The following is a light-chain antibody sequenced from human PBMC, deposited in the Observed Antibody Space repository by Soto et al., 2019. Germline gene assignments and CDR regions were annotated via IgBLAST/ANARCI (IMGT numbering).Light chain of an antibody. CDR2: DAS. Sequence: DIQMTQSPSTLSASVGDRVTITCRASQSISNLLAWYQQKPGKAPKLLIFDASTLVSGVPSRFSGSGSGTEFTLTISSLQPDDFATYYCQQLNSYSSWTFGKGTKVEIK. CDR3: QQLNSYSSWT. V-gene: IGKV1-5*01. CDR1: QSISNL. J-gene: IGKJ1*01.